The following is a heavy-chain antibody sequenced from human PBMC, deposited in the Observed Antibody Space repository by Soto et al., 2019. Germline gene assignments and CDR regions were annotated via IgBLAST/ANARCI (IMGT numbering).Heavy chain of an antibody. CDR3: ARDRYYDILTGPEY. CDR2: ISPYTGKT. D-gene: IGHD3-9*01. CDR1: GYSFTTYG. Sequence: ASVKVSCKASGYSFTTYGISWVRQAPGQGLEWMGWISPYTGKTNYAQKLQGRVTMTTDTSTSTAYMDLRSLRSDDTAVYYCARDRYYDILTGPEYWGQGTLVTVSS. V-gene: IGHV1-18*04. J-gene: IGHJ4*02.